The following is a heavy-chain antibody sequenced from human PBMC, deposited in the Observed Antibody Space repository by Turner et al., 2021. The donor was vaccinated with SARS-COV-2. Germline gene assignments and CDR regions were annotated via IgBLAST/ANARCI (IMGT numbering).Heavy chain of an antibody. V-gene: IGHV1-18*01. CDR3: ARDYVSVSYGLYSVIDF. CDR2: ISAYNGNT. J-gene: IGHJ6*02. Sequence: QLVLSGAEVKKPGDSVKVACKASGYTFASYGLSWVRQAPGQGLEWMGWISAYNGNTNYAQKLQGRFTMSTDTSTSTAYMELRSLRSDDTAVYYCARDYVSVSYGLYSVIDFWGQGTTVTVSS. CDR1: GYTFASYG. D-gene: IGHD3-10*01.